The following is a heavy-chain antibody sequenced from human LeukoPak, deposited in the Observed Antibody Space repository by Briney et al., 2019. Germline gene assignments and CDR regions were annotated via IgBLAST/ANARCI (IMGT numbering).Heavy chain of an antibody. V-gene: IGHV4-31*03. J-gene: IGHJ3*02. CDR2: ICYSGST. Sequence: SQTLSLTCTVSGGSISSGGYYWSWIRQHPGKGLEWIGYICYSGSTYYNPSLKSRVTISVDTSKNQFSLKLSSVTAADTAVYYCARGMTGDNYDFWSGYYPSDAFDIWGQGTMVTVSS. CDR1: GGSISSGGYY. CDR3: ARGMTGDNYDFWSGYYPSDAFDI. D-gene: IGHD3-3*01.